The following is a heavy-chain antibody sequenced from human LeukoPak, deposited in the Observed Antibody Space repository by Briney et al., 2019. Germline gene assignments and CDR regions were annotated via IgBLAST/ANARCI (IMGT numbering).Heavy chain of an antibody. Sequence: PGGSLRLSCAASGFTFSSYSMNWVRQSPGKGLEWVASISSSSSYIYYADSVKGRFTISRDNSKNTLYLQMNSLRAEDTAVYYCAKDLSAMVLTYFDYWGQGTLVTVSS. CDR3: AKDLSAMVLTYFDY. CDR2: ISSSSSYI. J-gene: IGHJ4*02. D-gene: IGHD5-18*01. CDR1: GFTFSSYS. V-gene: IGHV3-21*04.